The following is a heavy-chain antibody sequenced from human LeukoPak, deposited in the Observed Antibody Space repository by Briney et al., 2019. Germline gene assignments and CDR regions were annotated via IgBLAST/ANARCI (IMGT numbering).Heavy chain of an antibody. CDR2: IYHSGST. CDR1: GGSISSGGYY. D-gene: IGHD1-26*01. J-gene: IGHJ4*02. Sequence: PSETLSLTCTVSGGSISSGGYYWSWLRQPPGKGLEWIGYIYHSGSTYYNPSLKSRVTISVDRSKNQFSLKLSSVTAADTAVYYCASHPKQGSYFGYWGQGTLVTVSS. V-gene: IGHV4-30-2*01. CDR3: ASHPKQGSYFGY.